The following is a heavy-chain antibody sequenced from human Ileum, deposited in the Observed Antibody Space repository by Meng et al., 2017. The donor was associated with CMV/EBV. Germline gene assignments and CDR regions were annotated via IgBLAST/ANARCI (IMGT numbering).Heavy chain of an antibody. V-gene: IGHV4-59*01. CDR3: AKRSSSPGGYGMDV. CDR2: IYYSGST. D-gene: IGHD6-13*01. CDR1: GGSISSYY. J-gene: IGHJ6*02. Sequence: SETLSLTCIVSGGSISSYYWSWIRQPPGKGLEWIGYIYYSGSTNYNPSLKSRVTISVDTSKNQFSLKLSSVTAADTAVYYCAKRSSSPGGYGMDVWGQGTTVTVSS.